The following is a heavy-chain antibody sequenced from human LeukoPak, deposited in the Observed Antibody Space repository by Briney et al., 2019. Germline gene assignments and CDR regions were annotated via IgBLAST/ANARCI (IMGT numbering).Heavy chain of an antibody. Sequence: SETLSLTCTVSGGSISGYYWSWIRQPPGKGLEYIGYIYYTGSTNYTPSLKSRVTISLDTSKNQFSLKLNSVTAADTAVYYCARRHHNWDYWGQGTLVTVSS. J-gene: IGHJ4*02. CDR3: ARRHHNWDY. CDR1: GGSISGYY. V-gene: IGHV4-59*08. D-gene: IGHD5-24*01. CDR2: IYYTGST.